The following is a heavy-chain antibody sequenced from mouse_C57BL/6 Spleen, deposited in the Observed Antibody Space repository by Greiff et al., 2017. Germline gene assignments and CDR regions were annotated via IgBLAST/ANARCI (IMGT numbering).Heavy chain of an antibody. V-gene: IGHV3-6*01. Sequence: EVKLQQSGPGLVKPSQSLSLTCSVTGYSITSGYYWNWIRQFPGNKLEWMGYISYDGSNNYNPSLKNRISITRDTSKNQFFLKLNSVTTEDTATYYCARSDYDGMDYWGQGTSVTVSS. CDR1: GYSITSGYY. CDR2: ISYDGSN. J-gene: IGHJ4*01. D-gene: IGHD2-4*01. CDR3: ARSDYDGMDY.